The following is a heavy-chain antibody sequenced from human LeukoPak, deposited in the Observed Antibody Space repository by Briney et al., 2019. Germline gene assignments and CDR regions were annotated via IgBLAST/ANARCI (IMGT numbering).Heavy chain of an antibody. V-gene: IGHV1-2*02. CDR3: ARETGGDYYFDY. J-gene: IGHJ4*02. CDR2: INPNSGGT. CDR1: GYSFTGYY. Sequence: ASVKVSCKASGYSFTGYYIHWVRQAPGQGLEWMGWINPNSGGTNYVQKFQGRVTMTRDTSISTAYMELSRLRSDDTAVYYCARETGGDYYFDYWGQGTLVTVSS. D-gene: IGHD7-27*01.